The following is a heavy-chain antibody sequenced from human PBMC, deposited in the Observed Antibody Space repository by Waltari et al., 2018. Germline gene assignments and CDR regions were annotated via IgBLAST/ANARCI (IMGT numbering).Heavy chain of an antibody. CDR1: GGPIRSADYY. D-gene: IGHD3-10*01. Sequence: QVQLQESGPGLVKPSQTLSLTCPVSGGPIRSADYYWSWARQPPGKGLEWIGYVYYSGSTYYNPSLKSRVTISVDTSKNQFSLKLSSVTAADTAVYYCARDRSYSAVSGPWFDPWGQGTLVTVSS. J-gene: IGHJ5*02. CDR3: ARDRSYSAVSGPWFDP. CDR2: VYYSGST. V-gene: IGHV4-30-4*08.